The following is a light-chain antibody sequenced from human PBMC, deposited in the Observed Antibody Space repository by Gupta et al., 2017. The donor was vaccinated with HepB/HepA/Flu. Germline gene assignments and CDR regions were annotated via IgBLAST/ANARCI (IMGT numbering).Light chain of an antibody. CDR2: LGS. Sequence: DIVMTQSPLSLLVTPGEPASISCRSSQSLLHSNGYNYLDWYLQKPGLSPQLLIYLGSNRAAGVPDRFSGSGSGTEFTLKISRVEAEDVGVYYCMQVLQTPSFGQGTKLEIK. CDR3: MQVLQTPS. CDR1: QSLLHSNGYNY. J-gene: IGKJ2*03. V-gene: IGKV2-28*01.